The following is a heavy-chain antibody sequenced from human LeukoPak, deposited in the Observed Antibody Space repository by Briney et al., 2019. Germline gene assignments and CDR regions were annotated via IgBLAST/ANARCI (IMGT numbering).Heavy chain of an antibody. CDR2: IYYNGDT. V-gene: IGHV4-59*01. CDR1: GGSITSFY. Sequence: SETLSLTCTVSGGSITSFYWNWIRQSPGKGLEWIGSIYYNGDTNYNPSLKSRVSISIDTSKTHFSLKLSSVTLADTSVYYCSRRNAFDIWSQGTMVTVSS. J-gene: IGHJ3*02. CDR3: SRRNAFDI.